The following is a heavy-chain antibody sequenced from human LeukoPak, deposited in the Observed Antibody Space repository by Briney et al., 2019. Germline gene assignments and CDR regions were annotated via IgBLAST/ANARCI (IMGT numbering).Heavy chain of an antibody. Sequence: PGGSLRLSCAASGFTFSSYGMHWVRQAPGKGLEWVAFIRYDGSNKYYADSVKGRFTISRDNSKNTLYLQMNSLRAEDTAVYYCAKDYLAIYYDFWSVYSYYFDYWGQGTLVTVSS. V-gene: IGHV3-30*02. D-gene: IGHD3-3*01. CDR3: AKDYLAIYYDFWSVYSYYFDY. CDR1: GFTFSSYG. CDR2: IRYDGSNK. J-gene: IGHJ4*02.